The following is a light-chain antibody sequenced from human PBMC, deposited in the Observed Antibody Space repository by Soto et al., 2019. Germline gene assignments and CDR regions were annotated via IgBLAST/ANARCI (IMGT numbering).Light chain of an antibody. CDR3: HQHGASIT. CDR2: GVS. V-gene: IGKV3-20*01. Sequence: VLTQSPRTLSLSPGERATLSCRASQNVNNNFVAWYQQKPGQAPSLLIYGVSDRATGVPDRFSGSGSGTDFTLTISRLEPEDFAVYYCHQHGASITCGGGTRVENK. CDR1: QNVNNNF. J-gene: IGKJ4*01.